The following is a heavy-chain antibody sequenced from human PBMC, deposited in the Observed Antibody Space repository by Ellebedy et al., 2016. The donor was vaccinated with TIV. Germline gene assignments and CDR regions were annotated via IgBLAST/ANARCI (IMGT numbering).Heavy chain of an antibody. Sequence: ASVKVSCKASAYTFTSYYMHWVRQAPGQGPEWMGWINPNSGGTKYAQKFQGWVTMTRDTTISTAYMELSRLRSDDTAVYYCARGDYYDSRNLDYWGQGTLVTVSS. V-gene: IGHV1-2*04. CDR2: INPNSGGT. D-gene: IGHD3-22*01. J-gene: IGHJ4*02. CDR3: ARGDYYDSRNLDY. CDR1: AYTFTSYY.